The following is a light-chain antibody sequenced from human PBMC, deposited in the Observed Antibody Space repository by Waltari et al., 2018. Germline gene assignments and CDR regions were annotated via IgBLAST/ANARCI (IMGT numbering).Light chain of an antibody. CDR1: QSPLHSNGYNY. CDR2: LGS. V-gene: IGKV2-28*01. CDR3: IQALQTPLT. J-gene: IGKJ3*01. Sequence: DNVMTQSPLSLPVTPGEPASISCRSSQSPLHSNGYNYLDWYLQKPGQSPQLLIYLGSNRASGVPDRFSGSGSGTDFTLKISRVEAEDVGVYYCIQALQTPLTFGPGTKVDI.